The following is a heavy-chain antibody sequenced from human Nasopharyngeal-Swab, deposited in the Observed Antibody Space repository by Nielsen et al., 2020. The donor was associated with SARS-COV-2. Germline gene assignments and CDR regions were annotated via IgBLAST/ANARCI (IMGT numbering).Heavy chain of an antibody. V-gene: IGHV3-7*01. CDR3: ARRAGYSSSWLYYYSYYMDV. CDR1: GFTFSSYW. D-gene: IGHD6-13*01. CDR2: IKQDGSEK. J-gene: IGHJ6*03. Sequence: GESLKISCAASGFTFSSYWMSWVRQAPGKGLEWVANIKQDGSEKYYVDSVKGRFTISRDNAKNSLYLQMNSLRAEDTAVYYCARRAGYSSSWLYYYSYYMDVWGKGTTVTVSS.